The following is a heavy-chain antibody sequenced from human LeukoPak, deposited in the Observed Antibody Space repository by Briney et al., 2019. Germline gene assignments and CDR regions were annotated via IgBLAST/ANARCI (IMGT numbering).Heavy chain of an antibody. CDR3: ARNKWFGTGWFDP. V-gene: IGHV1-2*02. J-gene: IGHJ5*02. D-gene: IGHD3-10*01. CDR2: INPNSGGT. CDR1: GYTFTGYY. Sequence: ASVKVSCKASGYTFTGYYMHWVRQAPGQGLEWMGWINPNSGGTNYAQKFQGRVTMTRDTSISTAYMELSGLRSDDTAVYYCARNKWFGTGWFDPWGQGTLVTVSS.